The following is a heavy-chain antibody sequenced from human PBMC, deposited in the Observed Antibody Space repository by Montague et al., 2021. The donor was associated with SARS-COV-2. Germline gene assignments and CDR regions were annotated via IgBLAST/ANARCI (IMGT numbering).Heavy chain of an antibody. CDR3: ARDKDYHVGYYYYDAFDI. D-gene: IGHD3-3*01. CDR1: GFKFSDYW. V-gene: IGHV3-7*01. CDR2: IRHDGNLK. J-gene: IGHJ3*02. Sequence: SLRLSCAASGFKFSDYWMIWIRQAPGKGLEWVANIRHDGNLKYFTDSVKGRFTISRDNAKKSLYLQMNSLRVEDTAIYYCARDKDYHVGYYYYDAFDIWGQGTLVAVSS.